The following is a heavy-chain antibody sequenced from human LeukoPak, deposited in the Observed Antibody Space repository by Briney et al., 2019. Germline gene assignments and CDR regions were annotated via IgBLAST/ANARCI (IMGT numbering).Heavy chain of an antibody. J-gene: IGHJ3*02. V-gene: IGHV1-2*02. CDR2: INPNRGGT. Sequence: ASVKDSCMASVYTFTGYYMHWVRQAPGQGLEWMGWINPNRGGTNYAQKFQGRVTMTRDTSISTAYMELSRLRSDDTAVYYCARTSPYDYVWGSYRYAFDIWGQGTMVTVSS. CDR1: VYTFTGYY. D-gene: IGHD3-16*02. CDR3: ARTSPYDYVWGSYRYAFDI.